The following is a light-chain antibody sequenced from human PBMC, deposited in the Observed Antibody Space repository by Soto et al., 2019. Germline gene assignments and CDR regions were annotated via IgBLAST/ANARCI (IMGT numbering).Light chain of an antibody. J-gene: IGLJ1*01. CDR1: SSDVGGYNY. CDR3: SSYTSSSTPYV. CDR2: EVS. V-gene: IGLV2-8*01. Sequence: QSVLTQPPSASGSPGQSVTISCTGTSSDVGGYNYVSWYQQHPGKAPKLMIYEVSKRPSGVPDRFSGSKSGNTASLTVSGLQAEDEADYYCSSYTSSSTPYVFGTGTKVTV.